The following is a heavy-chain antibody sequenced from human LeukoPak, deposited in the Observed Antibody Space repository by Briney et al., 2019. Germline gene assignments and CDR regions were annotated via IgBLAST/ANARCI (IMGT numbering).Heavy chain of an antibody. CDR3: AKDGTGELRDAFDI. Sequence: PGGSLRLSCAASGFSFSSYGMHWVRQAPGKGLEWVAFIRYDGSNKYYADSVKGRFTISRDNSKNTLYLQMNSMRAEDTAVYYCAKDGTGELRDAFDIWGQGTMVTVSS. CDR1: GFSFSSYG. V-gene: IGHV3-30*02. D-gene: IGHD1-1*01. J-gene: IGHJ3*02. CDR2: IRYDGSNK.